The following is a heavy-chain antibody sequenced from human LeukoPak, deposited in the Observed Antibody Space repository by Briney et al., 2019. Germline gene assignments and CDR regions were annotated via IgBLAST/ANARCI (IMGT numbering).Heavy chain of an antibody. CDR3: ATESGTYSGTCFDY. Sequence: PGGSLRLSCAASGFTFSSYGVHWVRQAPGKGLEWVAVISYDGSNKYYADSVKGRFTISRDNSKNTLYLQMNSLRAEDTAVYYCATESGTYSGTCFDYWGQGTLVAVSS. CDR2: ISYDGSNK. J-gene: IGHJ4*02. D-gene: IGHD1-26*01. V-gene: IGHV3-30*03. CDR1: GFTFSSYG.